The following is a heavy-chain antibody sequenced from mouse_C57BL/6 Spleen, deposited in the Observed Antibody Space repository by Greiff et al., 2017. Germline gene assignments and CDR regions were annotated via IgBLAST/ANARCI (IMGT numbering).Heavy chain of an antibody. CDR3: ATYYYFDY. V-gene: IGHV1-55*01. Sequence: QVHVKQPGAELVKPGASVKMSCKASGYTFTSYWITWVKQRPGQGLEWIGDIYPGSGSTNYNEKFKSKATLTVDTSFSTAYMQLSSLTSEDSAVYYCATYYYFDYWGQGTTLTVSS. CDR2: IYPGSGST. D-gene: IGHD2-10*01. J-gene: IGHJ2*01. CDR1: GYTFTSYW.